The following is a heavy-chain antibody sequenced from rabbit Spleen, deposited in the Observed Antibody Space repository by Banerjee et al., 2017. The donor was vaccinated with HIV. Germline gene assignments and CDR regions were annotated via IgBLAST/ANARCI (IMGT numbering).Heavy chain of an antibody. V-gene: IGHV1S40*01. Sequence: QSLEESGGDLVKPGASLTLTCTASGFSFSYSDYMCWVRQPPGKGPEWIACIGAGISYTIYYATWAKGRFTISKTSSTTVTLQMTSLTAADTATYFCARDADSSYGYYFNLWGQGTLVTVS. CDR2: IGAGISYTI. CDR3: ARDADSSYGYYFNL. J-gene: IGHJ4*01. D-gene: IGHD8-1*01. CDR1: GFSFSYSDY.